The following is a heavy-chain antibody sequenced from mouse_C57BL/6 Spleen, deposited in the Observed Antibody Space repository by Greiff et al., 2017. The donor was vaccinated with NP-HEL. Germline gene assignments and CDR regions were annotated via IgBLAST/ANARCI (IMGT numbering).Heavy chain of an antibody. V-gene: IGHV3-1*01. D-gene: IGHD2-4*01. CDR1: GYSITSGYD. J-gene: IGHJ2*01. CDR3: ARSDDYDYEVYFDY. Sequence: EVQRVESGPGMVKPSQSLSLTCTVTGYSITSGYDWHWIRHFPGNKLEWMGYISYSGSTNYNPSLKSRISITHDTSKNHFFLKLNSVTTEDTATYYCARSDDYDYEVYFDYWGQGTTLTVSS. CDR2: ISYSGST.